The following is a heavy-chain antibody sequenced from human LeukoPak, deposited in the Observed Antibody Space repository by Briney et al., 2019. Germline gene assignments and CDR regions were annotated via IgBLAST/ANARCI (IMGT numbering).Heavy chain of an antibody. CDR3: ARGGGGYDYVRRRSGDFDY. Sequence: SETLSLTCTVSGGSISSSSYYWGWIRQPPGKGLEWIGSIYYSGSTYYNPSLKSRVTISVDTSKNQFSLKLSSVTAADTAVYYCARGGGGYDYVRRRSGDFDYWGQGTLVTVSS. V-gene: IGHV4-39*01. CDR1: GGSISSSSYY. CDR2: IYYSGST. D-gene: IGHD5-12*01. J-gene: IGHJ4*02.